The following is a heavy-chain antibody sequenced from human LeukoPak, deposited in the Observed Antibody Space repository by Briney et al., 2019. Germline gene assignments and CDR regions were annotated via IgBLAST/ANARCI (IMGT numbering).Heavy chain of an antibody. Sequence: GGSLSLSCAASGFTFSSYAMSWVRQAPGKGLEWVSAISGSGGSTYYADSVKGRFTISRDNSKNTLYLQMNSLRAEDTAVYYCAKALHLWDYYYGMDVWGQGTTVTVSS. D-gene: IGHD4-11*01. CDR3: AKALHLWDYYYGMDV. V-gene: IGHV3-23*01. J-gene: IGHJ6*02. CDR1: GFTFSSYA. CDR2: ISGSGGST.